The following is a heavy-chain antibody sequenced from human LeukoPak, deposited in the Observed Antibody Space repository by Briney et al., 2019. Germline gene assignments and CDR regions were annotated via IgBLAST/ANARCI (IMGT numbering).Heavy chain of an antibody. J-gene: IGHJ4*02. CDR3: ARVESPYDSSGYFYY. V-gene: IGHV1-69*13. CDR2: IIPIFGTA. CDR1: GGTFSSYA. Sequence: SVKVSCKASGGTFSSYAISWVRQALGQGLEWMGGIIPIFGTANYAQKFQGRVTITADESTSTAYMELSSLRSEDTAVYYCARVESPYDSSGYFYYWGQGTLVTVSS. D-gene: IGHD3-22*01.